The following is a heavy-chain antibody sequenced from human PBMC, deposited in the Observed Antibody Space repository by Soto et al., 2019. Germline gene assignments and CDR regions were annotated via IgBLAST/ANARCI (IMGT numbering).Heavy chain of an antibody. CDR3: ATRRAAMDTGHYYGMDV. CDR1: GGTFSSYA. J-gene: IGHJ6*02. V-gene: IGHV1-69*01. D-gene: IGHD2-2*01. CDR2: IIPIFGTA. Sequence: QVQLVQFGAEVKKPGSSVKVSCKASGGTFSSYAISWVRQAPGQGLEWMGGIIPIFGTANYAQKFQGRVTITADESTSTAYMELSSLRSEDTAVYYCATRRAAMDTGHYYGMDVWGQGTTVTVSS.